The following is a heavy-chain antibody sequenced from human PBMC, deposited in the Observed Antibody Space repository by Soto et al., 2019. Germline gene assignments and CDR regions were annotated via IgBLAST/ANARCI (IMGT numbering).Heavy chain of an antibody. CDR3: AGWGGHDYNY. V-gene: IGHV3-7*03. CDR2: IRPDGSET. Sequence: EVQLVQSGGGLVQPGGSLRLSCVGSGFTFTDFYMNWVRQAPGKGLEWVANIRPDGSETNYVESVKGRFTTSRDNAKNSLFLHMHSLGADDTAVYYCAGWGGHDYNYWGQGILVTVSS. CDR1: GFTFTDFY. D-gene: IGHD4-4*01. J-gene: IGHJ4*02.